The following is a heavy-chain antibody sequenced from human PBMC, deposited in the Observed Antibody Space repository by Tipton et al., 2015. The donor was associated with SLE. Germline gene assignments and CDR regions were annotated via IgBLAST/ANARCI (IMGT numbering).Heavy chain of an antibody. CDR2: IFYSGNT. Sequence: TLSLTCTVSGGSISTYYWNWIRQPPGKGLEWIGFIFYSGNTNYNPSLKSRVTISVDTSKNQFSLKLSSVTAADTAVYSCARGSDSPYYFDYWGQGTPVTVSS. J-gene: IGHJ4*02. CDR1: GGSISTYY. D-gene: IGHD3-22*01. CDR3: ARGSDSPYYFDY. V-gene: IGHV4-59*01.